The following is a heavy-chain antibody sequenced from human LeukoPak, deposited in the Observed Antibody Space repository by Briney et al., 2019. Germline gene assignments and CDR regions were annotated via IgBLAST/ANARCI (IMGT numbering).Heavy chain of an antibody. CDR2: IGSGGTT. D-gene: IGHD3-22*01. CDR3: AKYFYDSSTYSFDY. V-gene: IGHV3-23*01. CDR1: GFTFSNYA. Sequence: GGSLRLSCAASGFTFSNYAMSWVRQAPGKGLEWVSSIGSGGTTHYADSVKGRFTISRDNSKNTLFLQMNSLRAEDTAAYYCAKYFYDSSTYSFDYWGQGTLVTVSS. J-gene: IGHJ4*02.